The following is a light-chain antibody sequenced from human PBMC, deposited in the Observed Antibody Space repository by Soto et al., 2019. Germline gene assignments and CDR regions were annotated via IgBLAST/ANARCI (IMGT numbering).Light chain of an antibody. CDR1: QSVSSF. CDR3: QQRARWPMP. CDR2: DTF. J-gene: IGKJ5*01. Sequence: EVVLTQSPATLSLSPGERVTLSCRASQSVSSFVAWYQHKPGQAPRPLIYDTFQGATGVPDRFSGGGSGTDFTLTISSLEPEDFAVYYCQQRARWPMPFGQGTRLELK. V-gene: IGKV3-11*01.